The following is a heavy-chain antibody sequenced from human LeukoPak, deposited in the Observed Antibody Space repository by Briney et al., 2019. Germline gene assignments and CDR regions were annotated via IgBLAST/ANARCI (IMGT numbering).Heavy chain of an antibody. D-gene: IGHD6-19*01. CDR3: ATAHSSGGWVY. CDR1: GYTLTELS. V-gene: IGHV1-24*01. Sequence: ASVKVSCKVSGYTLTELSMHWVRQAPGKGREGMGGCDPEDGETIYAQKFQGRVTMTEDTSTDTDYMELSSLRSEDTAVYYCATAHSSGGWVYWGQGTLVTVSS. CDR2: CDPEDGET. J-gene: IGHJ4*02.